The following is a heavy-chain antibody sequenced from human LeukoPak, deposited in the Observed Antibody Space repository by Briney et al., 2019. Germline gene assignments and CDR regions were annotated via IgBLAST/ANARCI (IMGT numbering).Heavy chain of an antibody. D-gene: IGHD6-13*01. Sequence: GGSLRLSCAASGFTFSRYAMNWVRQAPEKGLEWVSYISTGGDNTFYADSLKGRFTVSRDNAKNSLFLQMDSLRAEDTAVYYCAGDRGAAPFDPWGQGALVAVSS. CDR3: AGDRGAAPFDP. CDR2: ISTGGDNT. V-gene: IGHV3-21*01. J-gene: IGHJ5*02. CDR1: GFTFSRYA.